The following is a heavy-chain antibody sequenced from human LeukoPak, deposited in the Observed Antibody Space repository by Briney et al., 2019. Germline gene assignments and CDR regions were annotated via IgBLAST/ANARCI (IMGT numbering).Heavy chain of an antibody. Sequence: HSGGSLRLSCAASGFTFSRYGMSWVRQAPGKGLEWVSAISGSGGSTFYADSVKGWFTISRDNSKNTLYLQMNSLRAEDTAVYYCAKDRGRSLVWSGYSFDYWGQGTLVTVSS. CDR2: ISGSGGST. V-gene: IGHV3-23*01. CDR1: GFTFSRYG. J-gene: IGHJ4*02. D-gene: IGHD3-3*01. CDR3: AKDRGRSLVWSGYSFDY.